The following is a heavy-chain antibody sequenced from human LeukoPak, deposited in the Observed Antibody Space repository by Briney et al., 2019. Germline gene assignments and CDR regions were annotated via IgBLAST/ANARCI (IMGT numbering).Heavy chain of an antibody. CDR2: IYTSGST. D-gene: IGHD5-12*01. CDR3: ARELAGYGKLDY. V-gene: IGHV4-61*02. Sequence: PSQTLSLTCTVSGGSISSGSYFWSWIRQPAGKGLEWIGRIYTSGSTNYSPSLKSRVTISPDTSKNQFSLKLSSVTAADTAVYYCARELAGYGKLDYWGQGILVTVSS. J-gene: IGHJ4*02. CDR1: GGSISSGSYF.